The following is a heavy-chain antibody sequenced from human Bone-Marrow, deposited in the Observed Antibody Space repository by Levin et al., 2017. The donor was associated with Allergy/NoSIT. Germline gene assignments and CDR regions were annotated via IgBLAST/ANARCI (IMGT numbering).Heavy chain of an antibody. CDR2: IKEDGSEK. V-gene: IGHV3-7*01. CDR3: ARDLIYLDYFDY. D-gene: IGHD3-9*01. CDR1: GFTFSSYW. Sequence: GGSLRLSCAASGFTFSSYWMSWVRQAPGKGLEWVANIKEDGSEKYYVDSVKGRFTISRDNAKYSLYLQMNSLRAEDTAVYYCARDLIYLDYFDYWGQGTLVTVSS. J-gene: IGHJ4*02.